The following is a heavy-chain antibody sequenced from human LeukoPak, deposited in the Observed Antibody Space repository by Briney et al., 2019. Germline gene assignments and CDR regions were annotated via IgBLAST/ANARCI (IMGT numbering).Heavy chain of an antibody. J-gene: IGHJ5*02. CDR1: GYTFTGYY. V-gene: IGHV1-2*02. Sequence: ASVKVSCKASGYTFTGYYMHWVRQAPGQGLEWMGWINPNSGGTNYAQKFQGRVTMTRDTSISTAYMELSRLRSDDTAVYYCARDPVPLRLRERWFDPWGQGTLVTVSS. D-gene: IGHD3-16*01. CDR2: INPNSGGT. CDR3: ARDPVPLRLRERWFDP.